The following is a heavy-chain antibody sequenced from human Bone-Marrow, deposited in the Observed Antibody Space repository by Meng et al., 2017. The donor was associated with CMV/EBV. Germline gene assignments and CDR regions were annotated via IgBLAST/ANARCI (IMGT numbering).Heavy chain of an antibody. D-gene: IGHD3-3*01. CDR2: IYYSGST. CDR1: GGSISSSSYY. CDR3: ARDGYPLRSYYYYYGMDV. J-gene: IGHJ6*02. Sequence: GSLRLSCTVSGGSISSSSYYWGWIRQPPGKGLEWIGSIYYSGSTYYNPSLKSRVTISVDTSKNQFSLKLSSVTAADTAVYYCARDGYPLRSYYYYYGMDVWGQGTTVTVSS. V-gene: IGHV4-39*07.